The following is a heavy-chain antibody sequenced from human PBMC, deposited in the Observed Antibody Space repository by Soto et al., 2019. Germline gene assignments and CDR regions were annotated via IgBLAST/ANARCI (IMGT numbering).Heavy chain of an antibody. CDR2: ISAYNGNT. Sequence: GASVKVSCKASGYTFTSYGISWVRQAPGQGLEWMGWISAYNGNTNYAQKLQGRVTMTTDTSTSTAYMELRSLRSDDTAVYYCARGRITIFGGVIPGMHVRGPGTTGTVSS. V-gene: IGHV1-18*04. CDR3: ARGRITIFGGVIPGMHV. D-gene: IGHD3-3*01. CDR1: GYTFTSYG. J-gene: IGHJ6*02.